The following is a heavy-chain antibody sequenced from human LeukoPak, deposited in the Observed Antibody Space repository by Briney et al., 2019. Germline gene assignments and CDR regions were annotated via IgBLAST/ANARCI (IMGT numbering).Heavy chain of an antibody. CDR1: GFTFNIYV. CDR2: ISGSGDNT. V-gene: IGHV3-23*01. J-gene: IGHJ4*02. Sequence: GGSLRLSCAASGFTFNIYVMSWVRQAPGKGLEWVSTISGSGDNTHYADSVKGRFTVSRDNSKNTLYLQMDSLRAEDTAVYYCAKGGTLLFRGLDYWGLGTLVTVSS. CDR3: AKGGTLLFRGLDY. D-gene: IGHD2-21*02.